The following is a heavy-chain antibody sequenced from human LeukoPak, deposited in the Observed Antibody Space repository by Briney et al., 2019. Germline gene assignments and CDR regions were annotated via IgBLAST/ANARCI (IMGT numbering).Heavy chain of an antibody. V-gene: IGHV3-33*01. Sequence: GGSLRLSCAASGFTFSSSGMHWVRQAPGRGLEWVAIIWYDGSNKYYADSVKGRFTVSRDNSKNTLYLQMNSLTAGDTAVYHCARVLHTSAFSFDFWGQGSLVTVSS. CDR2: IWYDGSNK. D-gene: IGHD6-19*01. CDR1: GFTFSSSG. CDR3: ARVLHTSAFSFDF. J-gene: IGHJ4*02.